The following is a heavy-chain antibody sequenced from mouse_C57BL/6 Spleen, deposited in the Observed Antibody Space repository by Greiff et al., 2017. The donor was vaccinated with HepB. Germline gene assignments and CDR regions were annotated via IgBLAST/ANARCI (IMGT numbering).Heavy chain of an antibody. Sequence: QVQLQQSGAELARPGASVKLSCKASGYTFTSYGISWVKQRTGQGLEWIGEIYPRSGNTYYNEKFKGKATLTADKSSSTAYMELRSLTSEDSAVYFCAREGDGYNPLYAMDYWGQGTSVTVSS. CDR3: AREGDGYNPLYAMDY. CDR1: GYTFTSYG. J-gene: IGHJ4*01. D-gene: IGHD2-3*01. CDR2: IYPRSGNT. V-gene: IGHV1-81*01.